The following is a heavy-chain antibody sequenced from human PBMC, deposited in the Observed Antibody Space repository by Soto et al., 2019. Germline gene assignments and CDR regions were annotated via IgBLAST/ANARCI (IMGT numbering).Heavy chain of an antibody. V-gene: IGHV3-21*01. Sequence: PGGSLRLCCSASGFPFSSYSMNWVRPAPGKGLEWVSSISSSSSYIYYADSVKGRFTISRDNAKNSLYLQMNSLRAEGTAVYYCARTPSIVVVPAAIWYFDLWGRGTLVTVSS. D-gene: IGHD2-2*01. CDR2: ISSSSSYI. J-gene: IGHJ2*01. CDR3: ARTPSIVVVPAAIWYFDL. CDR1: GFPFSSYS.